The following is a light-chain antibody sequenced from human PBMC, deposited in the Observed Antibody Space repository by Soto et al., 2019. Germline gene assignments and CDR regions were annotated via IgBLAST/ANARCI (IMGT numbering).Light chain of an antibody. CDR1: QSISSY. J-gene: IGKJ4*01. CDR3: QQANLFPLT. V-gene: IGKV1-39*01. CDR2: AAS. Sequence: DIQMTQSPSSLSASVGDRVTITCRASQSISSYLHWYQQKPGKAPKLLIYAASNLQSGVPSRFSASGSGTDFTLTLNSLQPEDFATYYCQQANLFPLTFGGGTKVEIK.